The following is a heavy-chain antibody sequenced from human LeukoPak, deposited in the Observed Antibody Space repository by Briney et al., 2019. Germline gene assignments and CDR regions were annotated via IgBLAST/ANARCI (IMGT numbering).Heavy chain of an antibody. D-gene: IGHD1-14*01. V-gene: IGHV1-69*13. Sequence: SVKVSCKAPGGTFSSYAISWVRQAPGQGLEWMGGIIPIFGTANYAQKFQGRVTITADESTSTAYMELSSLRSEDTAVYYCASRNQQLEVEAIDYRGQGTLVTVSS. CDR2: IIPIFGTA. J-gene: IGHJ4*02. CDR1: GGTFSSYA. CDR3: ASRNQQLEVEAIDY.